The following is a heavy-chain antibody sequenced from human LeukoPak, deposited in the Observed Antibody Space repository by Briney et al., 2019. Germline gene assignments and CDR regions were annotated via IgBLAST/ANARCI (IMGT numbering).Heavy chain of an antibody. D-gene: IGHD1-26*01. J-gene: IGHJ6*03. CDR1: GFTFSSYW. CDR3: ARAYSERYGLGYYYMDV. Sequence: PGGSLRLSCAASGFTFSSYWMSWVRQAPGKGLEWVANINQDGSEKYYVDSVKGRFTISRDNAKNSLYLQMNSLRAEDTAVYYCARAYSERYGLGYYYMDVWGKGTTVTISS. CDR2: INQDGSEK. V-gene: IGHV3-7*01.